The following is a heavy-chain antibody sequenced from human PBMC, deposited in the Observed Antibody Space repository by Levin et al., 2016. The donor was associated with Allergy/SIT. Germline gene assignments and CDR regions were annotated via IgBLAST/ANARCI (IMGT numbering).Heavy chain of an antibody. D-gene: IGHD3-10*01. V-gene: IGHV1-69*04. J-gene: IGHJ5*02. CDR1: GGTFSGYA. Sequence: ASVKVSCKASGGTFSGYAFSWVRQAPGQGLEWMGRIIPILGITNYTQKFQGRVTFTADKSTTTAHMELSSLRFEDTAVYYCGAMVRGGLLVFDPWGQGTLVTVSS. CDR2: IIPILGIT. CDR3: GAMVRGGLLVFDP.